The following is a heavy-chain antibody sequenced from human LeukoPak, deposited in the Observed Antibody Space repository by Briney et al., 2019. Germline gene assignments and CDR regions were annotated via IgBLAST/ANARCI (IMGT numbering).Heavy chain of an antibody. CDR3: ARVGPGSDAFDI. Sequence: GGSLRLSCAASGFTFSSNGMHWARQAPGKGLEWVALICYDGSNKYYADSVKGRFTISRDNSKNTLYLQMNSLRAEDTAVYYCARVGPGSDAFDIWGQGTMVTVSS. J-gene: IGHJ3*02. CDR1: GFTFSSNG. V-gene: IGHV3-33*01. CDR2: ICYDGSNK.